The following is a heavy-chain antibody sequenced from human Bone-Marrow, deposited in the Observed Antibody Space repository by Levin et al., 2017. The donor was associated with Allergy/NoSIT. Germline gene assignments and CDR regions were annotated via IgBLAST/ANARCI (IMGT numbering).Heavy chain of an antibody. V-gene: IGHV2-5*02. J-gene: IGHJ5*02. CDR1: GFSLSTSGVG. Sequence: KMSGPTLVKPTQTLTLTCTFSGFSLSTSGVGVGWIRQPPGKALEWLALIYWDDNKRYSPSLKSRLTITKDTSKNQVVLTMTNMDPVDTATYYCAHRETYDFLTGYPLSETLIWFDPWGQGTLVIVSS. D-gene: IGHD3-9*01. CDR3: AHRETYDFLTGYPLSETLIWFDP. CDR2: IYWDDNK.